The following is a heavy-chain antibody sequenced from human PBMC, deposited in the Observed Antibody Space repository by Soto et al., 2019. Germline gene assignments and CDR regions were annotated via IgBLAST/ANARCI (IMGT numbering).Heavy chain of an antibody. V-gene: IGHV3-21*01. D-gene: IGHD2-15*01. J-gene: IGHJ4*02. CDR2: ISSSSRYI. CDR3: ARDSAYCSGGSCYSYYFDY. Sequence: EVQLVESGGGLVKPGGSLRLSCAASGFTFSSYSMNWVRQAPGTGLEWVSSISSSSRYIYYADSVKGRFTISRDNAKNSLDLQMNSLRAEDTAVYYCARDSAYCSGGSCYSYYFDYWGQGTLVTVSS. CDR1: GFTFSSYS.